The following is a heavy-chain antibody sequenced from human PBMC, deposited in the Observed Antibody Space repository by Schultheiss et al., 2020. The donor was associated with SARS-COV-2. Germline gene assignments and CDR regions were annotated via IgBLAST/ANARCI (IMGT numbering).Heavy chain of an antibody. Sequence: ESLKISCAASGFTFSSYWMHWVRQAPGKGLAWVSRINSDGSSTSYADSVKGRFTISRDNAKNTVYLQMNSLRAEDTAVYYCARGLQSGGWSLFDYWGQGTLVTVSS. D-gene: IGHD6-19*01. CDR2: INSDGSST. V-gene: IGHV3-74*01. CDR3: ARGLQSGGWSLFDY. CDR1: GFTFSSYW. J-gene: IGHJ4*02.